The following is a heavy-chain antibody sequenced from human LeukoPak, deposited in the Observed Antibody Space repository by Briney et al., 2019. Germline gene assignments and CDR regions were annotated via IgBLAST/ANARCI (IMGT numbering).Heavy chain of an antibody. CDR2: ISSSSSYI. D-gene: IGHD3-22*01. V-gene: IGHV3-21*01. Sequence: KPGGSLRLSCAASGFTFSSYSMNWVRQAPGKGLEWVSSISSSSSYIYYADSVKGRFTISRDNAKNSLYLQMNSLRAEDTAVYYCAKAFGDYYDSSEPYYFDYWGQGTLVTVSS. CDR1: GFTFSSYS. CDR3: AKAFGDYYDSSEPYYFDY. J-gene: IGHJ4*02.